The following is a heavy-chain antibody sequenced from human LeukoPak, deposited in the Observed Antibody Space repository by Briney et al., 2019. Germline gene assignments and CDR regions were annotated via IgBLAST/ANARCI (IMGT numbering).Heavy chain of an antibody. Sequence: GGSLRLSCAASGFTFGSYAMNWVRQAPGKGLEWVSAITGSGGTTYYADSVRGRFTISRDNSKNTLYLQMNSLRAEDTAIYYCAKSRPEVVVAAANYWGQGTLITVSS. V-gene: IGHV3-23*01. J-gene: IGHJ4*02. CDR1: GFTFGSYA. D-gene: IGHD2-15*01. CDR2: ITGSGGTT. CDR3: AKSRPEVVVAAANY.